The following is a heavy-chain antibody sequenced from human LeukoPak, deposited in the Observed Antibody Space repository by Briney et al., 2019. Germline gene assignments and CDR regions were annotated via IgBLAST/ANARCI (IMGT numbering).Heavy chain of an antibody. CDR1: GYTFTSYD. CDR3: ALLSVSMPDAS. CDR2: MKPNSGKT. D-gene: IGHD2/OR15-2a*01. V-gene: IGHV1-8*01. Sequence: ASVKVSCKASGYTFTSYDINWVRQAPGQGLEWMGWMKPNSGKTGYAPSFQGRVTMTRDTSISTAYMDLSRLTSDDTAVYYCALLSVSMPDASWGQGTLVTVSS. J-gene: IGHJ4*02.